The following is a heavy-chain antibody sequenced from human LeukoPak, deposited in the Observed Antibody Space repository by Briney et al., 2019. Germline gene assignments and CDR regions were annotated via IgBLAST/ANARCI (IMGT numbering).Heavy chain of an antibody. CDR1: GFTFSSYG. Sequence: GGSLRLSCAASGFTFSSYGMHWVRQAPGKGLEWVAFIRYDGSNKYYADSVKGRFTISRDNSKNTLYLQMNSLRPEDTAVYYCAKDGQLGGSSWFTLYFDYWGQGTLVTVSS. J-gene: IGHJ4*02. D-gene: IGHD6-13*01. CDR3: AKDGQLGGSSWFTLYFDY. CDR2: IRYDGSNK. V-gene: IGHV3-30*02.